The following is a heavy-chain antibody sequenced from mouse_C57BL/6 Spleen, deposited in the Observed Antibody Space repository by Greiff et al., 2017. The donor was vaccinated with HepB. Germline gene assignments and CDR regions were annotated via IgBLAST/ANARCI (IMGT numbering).Heavy chain of an antibody. Sequence: QVQLQQSGAELVKPGASVKLSCKASGYTFTEYTIHWVKQRSGQGLEWIGWFYTGSGSIKYNEKFKDKATLTADKSSSTVYMELSRLTSEDSAVYFCARHEVPYYYGSSPLAYWGQGTLVTVSA. CDR1: GYTFTEYT. D-gene: IGHD1-1*01. CDR3: ARHEVPYYYGSSPLAY. J-gene: IGHJ3*01. V-gene: IGHV1-62-2*01. CDR2: FYTGSGSI.